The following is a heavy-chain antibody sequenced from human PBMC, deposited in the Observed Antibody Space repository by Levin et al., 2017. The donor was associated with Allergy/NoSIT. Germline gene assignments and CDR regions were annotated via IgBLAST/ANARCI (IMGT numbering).Heavy chain of an antibody. CDR2: IYHSGST. CDR3: ARGFKPSDY. V-gene: IGHV4-38-2*01. J-gene: IGHJ4*02. Sequence: SQTLSLTCAVSGYSISSGYYWGWIRQPPGKGLEWIGSIYHSGSTYYNPSLKSRVTISVDTSKNQFSLKLSSVTAADTAVYYCARGFKPSDYWGQGTLVTVSS. CDR1: GYSISSGYY.